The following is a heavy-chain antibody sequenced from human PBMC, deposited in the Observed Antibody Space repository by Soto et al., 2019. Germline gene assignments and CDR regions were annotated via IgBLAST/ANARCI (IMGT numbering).Heavy chain of an antibody. CDR2: IKQDGSEK. D-gene: IGHD6-19*01. V-gene: IGHV3-7*03. CDR3: AKDRKSGSGWYWDY. J-gene: IGHJ4*02. Sequence: EVQLVESGGGLVQPGGSLRLSCAASGFTFSSYWMSWVRQAPGKGLEWVANIKQDGSEKYYVDSVKGRFTISRDNAKNTLYLQMNSLRVEDTAIYYCAKDRKSGSGWYWDYWGQGTLATVSS. CDR1: GFTFSSYW.